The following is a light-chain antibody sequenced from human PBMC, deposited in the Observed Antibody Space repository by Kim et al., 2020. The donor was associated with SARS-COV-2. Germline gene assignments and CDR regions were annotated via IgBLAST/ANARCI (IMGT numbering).Light chain of an antibody. V-gene: IGLV1-51*01. CDR3: STWDGRLSAGV. J-gene: IGLJ1*01. Sequence: GEKVTFSCSGSSSNSGTNYVTWYQQFPGRAPKLLIYDSNKRPSGVPDRFSGSKSGTSATLGITGLQPGDEADYYCSTWDGRLSAGVFGTGTKVTVL. CDR2: DSN. CDR1: SSNSGTNY.